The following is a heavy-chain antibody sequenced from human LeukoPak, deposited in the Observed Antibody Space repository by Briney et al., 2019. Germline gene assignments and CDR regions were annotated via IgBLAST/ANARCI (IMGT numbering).Heavy chain of an antibody. CDR3: ARGGKMYSSSWYASNYYGMDV. CDR2: IYTSGST. Sequence: SETLSLTCTVSGGSISSGSYYWSWIRQPAGKGLEWIGRIYTSGSTNYNPSLKSRVTISVDTSKNQFSLKLSSVTAADTAVYYCARGGKMYSSSWYASNYYGMDVWGQGTTVTVSS. V-gene: IGHV4-61*02. D-gene: IGHD6-13*01. J-gene: IGHJ6*02. CDR1: GGSISSGSYY.